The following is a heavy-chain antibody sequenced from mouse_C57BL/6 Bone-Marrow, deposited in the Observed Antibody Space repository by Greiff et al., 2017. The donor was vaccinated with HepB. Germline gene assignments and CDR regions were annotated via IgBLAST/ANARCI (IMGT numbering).Heavy chain of an antibody. CDR1: GYTFTSYW. CDR2: IYPGSGST. D-gene: IGHD3-2*02. Sequence: QVQLKQPGAELVKPGASVKMSCKASGYTFTSYWITWVKQRPGQGLEWIGDIYPGSGSTNYNEKFKSKATLTVDTSSSTAYMQLSSLTSEDSAVYYCARRAAQATDAMDYWGQGTSVTVSS. CDR3: ARRAAQATDAMDY. V-gene: IGHV1-55*01. J-gene: IGHJ4*01.